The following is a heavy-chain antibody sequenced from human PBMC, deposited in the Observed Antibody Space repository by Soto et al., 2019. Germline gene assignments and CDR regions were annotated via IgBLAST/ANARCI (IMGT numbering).Heavy chain of an antibody. CDR3: ASGGYYDSSGPLYYYGMDV. V-gene: IGHV1-69*01. CDR1: GGTFSSYA. Sequence: QVQLVQSGAEVKKPGSSVKVSCKASGGTFSSYAISWVRQAPGQGLEWMGGVIPIFGTANYAQKFQGRVTITADESTSTAYMELSSLRSEDTAVYYCASGGYYDSSGPLYYYGMDVWGQGTTVTVSS. D-gene: IGHD3-22*01. CDR2: VIPIFGTA. J-gene: IGHJ6*02.